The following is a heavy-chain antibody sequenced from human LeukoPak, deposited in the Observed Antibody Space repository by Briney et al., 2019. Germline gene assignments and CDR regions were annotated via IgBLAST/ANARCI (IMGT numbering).Heavy chain of an antibody. CDR2: IYYSGST. J-gene: IGHJ6*03. CDR1: GGSISSYY. CDR3: ARGKSDYYYYYYMDV. Sequence: KASETLSLTCTVSGGSISSYYWSWIRQPPGKGLEWIGYIYYSGSTNYNPSLKSRVTISVDTSKNQFSLKLSSVTAADTAVYYCARGKSDYYYYYYMDVWGKGTTVTVSS. V-gene: IGHV4-59*01.